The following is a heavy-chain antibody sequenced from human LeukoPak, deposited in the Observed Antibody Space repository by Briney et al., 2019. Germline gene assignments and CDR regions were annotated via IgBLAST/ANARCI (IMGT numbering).Heavy chain of an antibody. CDR2: IGGSGYYT. D-gene: IGHD2/OR15-2a*01. V-gene: IGHV3-23*01. Sequence: GGSLRVSCAASGFTFSSYAMSWVRPAPGKGLEWVSAIGGSGYYTYYADSVKGRFTISRDNSKNTLHLQMNSLRAEDTAVYYCAKAEYPDIWGQGTMVTVSS. CDR1: GFTFSSYA. CDR3: AKAEYPDI. J-gene: IGHJ3*02.